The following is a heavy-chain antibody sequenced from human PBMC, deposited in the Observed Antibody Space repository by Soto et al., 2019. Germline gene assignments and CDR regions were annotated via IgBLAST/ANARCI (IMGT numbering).Heavy chain of an antibody. V-gene: IGHV1-18*01. CDR3: ERDLGYGDFDFHY. CDR2: IRVNNGDT. CDR1: GYTFTNSG. D-gene: IGHD4-17*01. J-gene: IGHJ4*02. Sequence: QVQLVQSWAEVKKPGASVKVSCKASGYTFTNSGFRWVRQAPGPGREWVGWIRVNNGDTHYAQNLKGRVTMTTDTTTRTAFTEPRSLRSDATAVYYGERDLGYGDFDFHYWGQGTLITVSS.